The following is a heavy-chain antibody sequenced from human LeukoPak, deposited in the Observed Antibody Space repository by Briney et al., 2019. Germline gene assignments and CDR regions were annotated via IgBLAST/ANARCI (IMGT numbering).Heavy chain of an antibody. CDR1: GFTFSSYG. CDR2: IWYDGSNK. J-gene: IGHJ4*02. D-gene: IGHD2-8*01. V-gene: IGHV3-33*06. CDR3: AKDFGGLVYAILGLDY. Sequence: GRSLRLSCAASGFTFSSYGMHWVRQAPGKGLEWVAVIWYDGSNKYYADSVKGRFTISRDNSKNTLYLQRNSLRAEDTAVYYCAKDFGGLVYAILGLDYWGQGTLVTVSS.